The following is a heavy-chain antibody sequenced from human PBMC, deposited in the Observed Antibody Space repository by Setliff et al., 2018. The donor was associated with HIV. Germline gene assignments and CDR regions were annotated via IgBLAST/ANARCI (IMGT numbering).Heavy chain of an antibody. CDR1: GFTSSDAW. CDR2: TRSVSDGGRT. V-gene: IGHV3-15*01. Sequence: PGGSLRLSCVASAASGFTSSDAWMSWVRQAPGKGLEWVGRTRSVSDGGRTDYAAPVKGRFTISRDDSKNTLYLQMNSLKIEDTAVYYCTTDPAVDWGQGTLVTVSS. CDR3: TTDPAVD. J-gene: IGHJ1*01. D-gene: IGHD2-2*01.